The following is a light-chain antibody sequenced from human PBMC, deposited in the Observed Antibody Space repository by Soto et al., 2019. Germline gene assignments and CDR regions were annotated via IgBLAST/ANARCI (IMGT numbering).Light chain of an antibody. CDR1: QNTGKW. Sequence: IQMTQSPSTLSASVGGRVTITCRASQNTGKWLAWYQQKPGRAPKLLIYRASTLQIGVPSRFSGSGSGTEFTLTISSLQPDDFGTYFCQQYNTWAFGQGTEVEVK. CDR3: QQYNTWA. CDR2: RAS. V-gene: IGKV1-5*03. J-gene: IGKJ1*01.